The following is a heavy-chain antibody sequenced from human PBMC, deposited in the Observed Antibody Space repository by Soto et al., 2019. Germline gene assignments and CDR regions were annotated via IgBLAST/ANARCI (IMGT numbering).Heavy chain of an antibody. D-gene: IGHD2-21*02. CDR2: INPNSGGT. V-gene: IGHV1-2*04. J-gene: IGHJ1*01. CDR1: GYTFTSYY. Sequence: ASVKVSCKASGYTFTSYYMHWVRQAPGQGLEWMGWINPNSGGTNYAQKFQGWVTMTRDTSISTAYMELSRLRSDDTAVYYCARNDCGGDCYSPYFQHWGQGTLVTVSS. CDR3: ARNDCGGDCYSPYFQH.